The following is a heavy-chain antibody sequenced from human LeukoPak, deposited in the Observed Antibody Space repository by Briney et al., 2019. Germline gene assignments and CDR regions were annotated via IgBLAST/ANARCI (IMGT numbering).Heavy chain of an antibody. Sequence: GGSLRLSCAASGFTFRSSAMTWVRRAPGKGLHWVSSIGTSSDTYYADSVKGRFTISRGDSQNTLYLQLNSLRAEDTGVYSCAKGGISSASGLVFWGQGTLVTVSS. J-gene: IGHJ4*02. D-gene: IGHD3/OR15-3a*01. CDR2: IGTSSDT. CDR3: AKGGISSASGLVF. CDR1: GFTFRSSA. V-gene: IGHV3-23*01.